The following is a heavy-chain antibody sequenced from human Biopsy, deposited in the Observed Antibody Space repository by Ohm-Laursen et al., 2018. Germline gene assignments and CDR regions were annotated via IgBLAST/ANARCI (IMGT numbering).Heavy chain of an antibody. CDR3: ARATNSTGWPYYYFYGMDV. CDR2: IYYSGIT. V-gene: IGHV4-59*01. J-gene: IGHJ6*02. D-gene: IGHD2/OR15-2a*01. Sequence: SETLSLTCTVSGGSISSDYWSWIRQTPGKGLEWNGYIYYSGITNYNPSLKSRVTISVNTSKNLFSPRLNSVTAADTAVYYCARATNSTGWPYYYFYGMDVWGQGTTVTVSS. CDR1: GGSISSDY.